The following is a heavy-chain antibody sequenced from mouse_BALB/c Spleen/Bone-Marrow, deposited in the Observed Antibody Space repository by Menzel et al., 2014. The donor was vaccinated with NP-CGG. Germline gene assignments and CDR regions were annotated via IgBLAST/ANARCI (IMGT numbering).Heavy chain of an antibody. CDR2: INPSSGYT. CDR3: AAGYYGNSDWFAY. D-gene: IGHD2-1*01. CDR1: GYTFTSYT. V-gene: IGHV1-4*01. J-gene: IGHJ3*01. Sequence: VQLQESGAELARPGASVKMSCKASGYTFTSYTMHWVKQRPGQGLEWIGYINPSSGYTNYNQKFKVKATLTADKSSSTAYMQLSSLTSEDSAVYYCAAGYYGNSDWFAYWGQGTLVTVSA.